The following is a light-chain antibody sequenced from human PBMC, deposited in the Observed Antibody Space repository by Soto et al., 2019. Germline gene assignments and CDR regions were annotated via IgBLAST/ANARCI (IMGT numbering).Light chain of an antibody. CDR2: KAS. CDR1: QTISSW. J-gene: IGKJ1*01. CDR3: QHYNSYSEA. Sequence: DIQMTQSPSTLSGSVGDRVTITCRASQTISSWSAWYQQKPGKAPKLLIYKASTLKSGVPSRLSGSGSGTEFTLTISSLQPDDLAPYYCQHYNSYSEAFGQGTKVERK. V-gene: IGKV1-5*03.